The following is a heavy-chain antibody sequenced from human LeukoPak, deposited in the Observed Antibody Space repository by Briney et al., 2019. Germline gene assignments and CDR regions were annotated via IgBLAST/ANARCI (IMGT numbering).Heavy chain of an antibody. J-gene: IGHJ4*02. Sequence: SETLSLTCTVSGGSITSYYWSWIRQPPGKGLEWIGYIYYSGSTNYNPSLKSRVTISVDTSKNQFSLKLGSVTAADTAVYYCARQRYSGSYYFDYWGQGTLVTVSS. V-gene: IGHV4-59*08. CDR1: GGSITSYY. CDR2: IYYSGST. D-gene: IGHD1-26*01. CDR3: ARQRYSGSYYFDY.